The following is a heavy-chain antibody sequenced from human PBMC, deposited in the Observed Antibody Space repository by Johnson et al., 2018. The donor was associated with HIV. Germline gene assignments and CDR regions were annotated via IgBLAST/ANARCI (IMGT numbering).Heavy chain of an antibody. V-gene: IGHV3-33*06. CDR1: GFTFSSYG. CDR3: AKEERHAFDI. J-gene: IGHJ3*02. Sequence: VQLVESGGGVVQPGRSLRLSCAASGFTFSSYGMHWVRQAPGKGLEWVAVIWYDGSNKYYADSVKGRFTISRGNSKNTLYLQMNSLRAEDTAVYYCAKEERHAFDIWGQGTMVTVSS. CDR2: IWYDGSNK.